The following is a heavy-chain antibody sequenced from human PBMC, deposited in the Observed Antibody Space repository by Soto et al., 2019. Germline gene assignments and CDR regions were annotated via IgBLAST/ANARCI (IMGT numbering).Heavy chain of an antibody. D-gene: IGHD5-18*01. Sequence: QLQLQESGPGLVKPSETLSLTCTVSGGSISSSSYYWGWIRQPPGKGLEWIGSIYYSGSTYYNPSLKSRVTISVDTSKNQFSLKLSSVTAADTAVYYCGGFGYGYYYYYGMDVWGQGTTVTVSS. CDR3: GGFGYGYYYYYGMDV. V-gene: IGHV4-39*01. CDR1: GGSISSSSYY. CDR2: IYYSGST. J-gene: IGHJ6*02.